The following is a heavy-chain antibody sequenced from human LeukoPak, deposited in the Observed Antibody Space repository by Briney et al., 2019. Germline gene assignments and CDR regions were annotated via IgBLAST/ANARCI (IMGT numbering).Heavy chain of an antibody. CDR1: GGTFSSYA. Sequence: SVKVSCKASGGTFSSYAISWVRQAPGQGLEWMGGIIPLFGTPNYAQKFQGRVTITTDESTSTAYMELSSLGSEDTAVYYCAREVVGATLNWFDPWGQGTLVTVSS. J-gene: IGHJ5*02. D-gene: IGHD1-26*01. V-gene: IGHV1-69*05. CDR3: AREVVGATLNWFDP. CDR2: IIPLFGTP.